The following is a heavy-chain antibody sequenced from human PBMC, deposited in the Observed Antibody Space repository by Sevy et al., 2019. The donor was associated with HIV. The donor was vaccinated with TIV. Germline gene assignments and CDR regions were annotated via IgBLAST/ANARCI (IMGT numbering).Heavy chain of an antibody. D-gene: IGHD2-8*01. V-gene: IGHV3-23*01. CDR2: LSFGCGEI. Sequence: GGSLRLSCAASGFTFSKYSMSWVRQPPGKGLERVSTLSFGCGEINYADSVKGRFTISRNNSKNSVYLKMNNLGPEDTAVYYCAREGCTKPHDYWGQGTLVTVSS. CDR3: AREGCTKPHDY. J-gene: IGHJ4*02. CDR1: GFTFSKYS.